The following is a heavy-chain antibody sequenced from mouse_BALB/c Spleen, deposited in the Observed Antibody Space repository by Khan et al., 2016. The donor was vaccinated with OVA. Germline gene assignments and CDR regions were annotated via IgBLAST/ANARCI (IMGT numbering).Heavy chain of an antibody. Sequence: EVQLQESGPGLVKPSQSLSLTCTATGYSFTSYYAWNWIRQFPGNKLEWMGYISYNGCTSYNPSLKSQITLTRDTSSNTFYLQLNSVTTEDTATYYCARENYYRYAVDYWGQGTSVTVSS. CDR3: ARENYYRYAVDY. J-gene: IGHJ4*01. CDR2: ISYNGCT. CDR1: GYSFTSYYA. D-gene: IGHD1-1*01. V-gene: IGHV3-2*02.